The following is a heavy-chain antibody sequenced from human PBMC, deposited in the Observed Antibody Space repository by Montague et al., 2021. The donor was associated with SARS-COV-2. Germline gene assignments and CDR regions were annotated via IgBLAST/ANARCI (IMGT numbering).Heavy chain of an antibody. CDR1: GDSVWGNTAA. CDR3: VRDTGSAQAGFDA. CDR2: TNYRSKWTS. D-gene: IGHD4-17*01. V-gene: IGHV6-1*01. Sequence: YAISGDSVWGNTAAWNWIRQSPSGGLEWLGRTNYRSKWTSDYATSVEGRISIDPDTSKNQFFLHLRSVTPEDTGVYYCVRDTGSAQAGFDAWGQGTLVTVSS. J-gene: IGHJ4*02.